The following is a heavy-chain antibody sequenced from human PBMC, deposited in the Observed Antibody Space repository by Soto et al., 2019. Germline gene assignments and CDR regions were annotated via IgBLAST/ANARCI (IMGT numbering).Heavy chain of an antibody. CDR1: GGSISSGGYY. J-gene: IGHJ4*02. Sequence: TLSLTCTVSGGSISSGGYYWSWIRQHPGKGLEWIGYIYYSGSTYYNPSLKSRVTISVDTSKNQFSLKLSSVTAADTAVYYCARDRVAVGDYYFDYWGQGTLVTVSS. CDR3: ARDRVAVGDYYFDY. CDR2: IYYSGST. D-gene: IGHD6-19*01. V-gene: IGHV4-31*03.